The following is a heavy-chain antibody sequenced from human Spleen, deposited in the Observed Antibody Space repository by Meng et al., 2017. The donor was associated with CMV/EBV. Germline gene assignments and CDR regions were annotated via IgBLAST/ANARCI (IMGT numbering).Heavy chain of an antibody. V-gene: IGHV3-23*01. CDR3: AKGGVVVPTARDRFDP. CDR2: ISHSGGST. D-gene: IGHD2-2*01. J-gene: IGHJ5*02. Sequence: GESLKISCAASRFTFSNYAMSWVRQAPGKGLEWVSSISHSGGSTYSADSVRGRFTISRDNSKSMMYLEMNGLRAEDSAVYYCAKGGVVVPTARDRFDPWGQGTLVTVSS. CDR1: RFTFSNYA.